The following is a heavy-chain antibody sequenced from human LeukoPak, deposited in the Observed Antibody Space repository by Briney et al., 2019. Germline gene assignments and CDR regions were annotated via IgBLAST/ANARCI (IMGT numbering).Heavy chain of an antibody. CDR2: IIGGGGST. D-gene: IGHD6-19*01. V-gene: IGHV3-23*01. Sequence: GGSLRLSCAASGFPFSSYGMSWVRQAPGKGLEWVSGIIGGGGSTYYADSVKGRFTISRDNSKNTLYLQMNNLRAEDTAVYYCAKGSGDSSAWFQLFDYWGQGTLVTVSS. CDR1: GFPFSSYG. CDR3: AKGSGDSSAWFQLFDY. J-gene: IGHJ4*02.